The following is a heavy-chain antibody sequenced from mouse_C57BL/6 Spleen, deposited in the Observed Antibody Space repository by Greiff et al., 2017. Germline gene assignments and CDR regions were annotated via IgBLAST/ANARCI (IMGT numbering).Heavy chain of an antibody. CDR1: GYTFTDYY. Sequence: VQLQQSGPELVKPGASVKISCKASGYTFTDYYMNWVKQSHGKSLEWIGDINPNNGGTSYNQKFKGKATLTVDKSSSTAYMELRSLTSEDSAVYYCARRSGYGYYFDYWGQGTTLTVSS. CDR3: ARRSGYGYYFDY. CDR2: INPNNGGT. J-gene: IGHJ2*01. D-gene: IGHD2-10*02. V-gene: IGHV1-26*01.